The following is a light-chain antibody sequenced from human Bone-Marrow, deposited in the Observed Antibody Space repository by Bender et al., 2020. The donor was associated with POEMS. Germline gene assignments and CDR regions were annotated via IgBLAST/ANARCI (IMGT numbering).Light chain of an antibody. Sequence: QSALTQPPSASGSLGQSLTISCTGTSSDIGRFNYVSWYQQHPGKAPKLMIVEVTRRPSGVPDRFSGSKSGNTASLTISGLQAEDEGDYYCCSYGGSSTWVFGGGTKVTVL. CDR3: CSYGGSSTWV. CDR1: SSDIGRFNY. V-gene: IGLV2-8*01. J-gene: IGLJ3*02. CDR2: EVT.